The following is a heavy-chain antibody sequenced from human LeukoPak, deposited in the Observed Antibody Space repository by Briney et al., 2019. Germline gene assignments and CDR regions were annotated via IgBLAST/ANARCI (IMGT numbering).Heavy chain of an antibody. D-gene: IGHD2-2*01. CDR3: VRGQPLYYYYYYMDV. V-gene: IGHV1-8*03. Sequence: ASVKVSCKASGYTFTSYGISWVRQAPGQGLEWMGWMNPNSGNTGYAQKFQGRVTITRNTSISTAYMELSSLRSEDTAVYYCVRGQPLYYYYYYMDVWGKGTTVTVSS. CDR2: MNPNSGNT. CDR1: GYTFTSYG. J-gene: IGHJ6*03.